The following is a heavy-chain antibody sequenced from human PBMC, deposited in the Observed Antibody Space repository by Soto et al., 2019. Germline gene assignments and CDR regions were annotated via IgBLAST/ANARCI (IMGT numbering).Heavy chain of an antibody. D-gene: IGHD1-26*01. Sequence: QVQLVQSGAEVKKPGASVKVSCKASGYTFSSYDINWVRQATGQGLEWMGWMNPNSGNTGYAQKFQGRVTMTRSTSISAAYMELGSLRSEDRAVYYCASSLVSGAFDYWGQVTLVTVSS. CDR2: MNPNSGNT. V-gene: IGHV1-8*01. J-gene: IGHJ4*02. CDR1: GYTFSSYD. CDR3: ASSLVSGAFDY.